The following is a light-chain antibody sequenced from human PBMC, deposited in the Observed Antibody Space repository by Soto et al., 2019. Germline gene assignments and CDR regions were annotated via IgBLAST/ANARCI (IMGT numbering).Light chain of an antibody. CDR1: SSNIGAGYD. CDR2: GNS. Sequence: QSVLTQPPSVSGAPGQRVTISCTGSSSNIGAGYDVHWYQQLPGTAPKLLIYGNSNRPSGVPDRFSGSKSGTSASLAITGLQAEDEADYYCQSYGSSLSGSRGVFGGGTKVTVL. J-gene: IGLJ2*01. V-gene: IGLV1-40*01. CDR3: QSYGSSLSGSRGV.